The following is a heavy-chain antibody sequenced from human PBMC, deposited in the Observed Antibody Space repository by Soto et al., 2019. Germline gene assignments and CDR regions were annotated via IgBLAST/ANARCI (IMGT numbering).Heavy chain of an antibody. CDR3: AKEWRDYDILTGYLTGI. CDR2: ISGSGGST. D-gene: IGHD3-9*01. J-gene: IGHJ3*02. CDR1: GFTFRSYS. Sequence: GGSLILSCAASGFTFRSYSRSWVRQAPGKGLEWVSAISGSGGSTYYADSVKGRFTISRDNSKNTLYLQMNSLRAEDTAVYYCAKEWRDYDILTGYLTGIWGQGTMVTVSS. V-gene: IGHV3-23*01.